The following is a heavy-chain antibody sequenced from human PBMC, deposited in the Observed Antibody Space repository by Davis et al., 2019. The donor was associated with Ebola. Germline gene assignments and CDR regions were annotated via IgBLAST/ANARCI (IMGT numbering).Heavy chain of an antibody. CDR3: VRGRDIVVVTATPCSGF. Sequence: GESLKISCAASGFIFSSYAMNWVRQAPGKGLEWVSYMSHSSNTIYYADSVKGRFTISRDNAKNSLFLQMNNLRDEDTAVYYCVRGRDIVVVTATPCSGFWGQGTMVTVSS. CDR1: GFIFSSYA. J-gene: IGHJ3*01. CDR2: MSHSSNTI. V-gene: IGHV3-48*02. D-gene: IGHD2-21*02.